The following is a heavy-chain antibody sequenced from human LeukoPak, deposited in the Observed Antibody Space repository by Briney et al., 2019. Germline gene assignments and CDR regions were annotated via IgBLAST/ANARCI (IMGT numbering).Heavy chain of an antibody. CDR1: GGSFSGYY. J-gene: IGHJ5*02. D-gene: IGHD6-19*01. CDR2: INHSGST. CDR3: ARAGSSGCFGVGAFNWFDP. V-gene: IGHV4-34*01. Sequence: SETLSLTCAVYGGSFSGYYWSWIRQPPGKGLEWIGEINHSGSTNYNPSLKSRVTISVDTSKNQFSLKLSSVTAADTAVYYCARAGSSGCFGVGAFNWFDPWGQGTLVTVSS.